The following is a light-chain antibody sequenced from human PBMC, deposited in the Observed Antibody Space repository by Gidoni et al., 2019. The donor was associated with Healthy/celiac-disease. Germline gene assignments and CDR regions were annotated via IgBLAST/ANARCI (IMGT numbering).Light chain of an antibody. V-gene: IGLV2-14*01. J-gene: IGLJ2*01. CDR3: SSYTSSSTLVV. Sequence: QSARPQPASVSGSPGQSITISGTGTSSDVGGYNYVSWYQQHPGKAPKLMIYEVSNRPSGVSNHFSGSKSGNTASLTISGLQAEDEADYYCSSYTSSSTLVVFGGGTKLTVL. CDR2: EVS. CDR1: SSDVGGYNY.